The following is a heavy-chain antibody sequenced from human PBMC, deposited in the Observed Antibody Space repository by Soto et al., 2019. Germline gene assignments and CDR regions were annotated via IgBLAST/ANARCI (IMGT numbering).Heavy chain of an antibody. CDR2: ISYDGSNK. CDR3: AKAESKGIAAAGPN. J-gene: IGHJ4*02. CDR1: GFTFSSYG. V-gene: IGHV3-30*18. D-gene: IGHD6-13*01. Sequence: GGSLRLSCAASGFTFSSYGMHWVRQAPGKGLEWVAVISYDGSNKYYADSVKGRFTISRDNSKNTLYLQMNSLRAEDTAVYYCAKAESKGIAAAGPNWGQGTLVTVSS.